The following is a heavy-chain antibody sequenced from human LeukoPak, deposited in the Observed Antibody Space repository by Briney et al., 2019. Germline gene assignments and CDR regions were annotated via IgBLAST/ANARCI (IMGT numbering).Heavy chain of an antibody. CDR3: ARERVARGENFDY. CDR1: GYTFTSYA. D-gene: IGHD3-10*01. V-gene: IGHV1-18*01. Sequence: ASVKVSCKASGYTFTSYAMNWVRQAPGQGLEWMGWISTYDGNTNYAQILQGRVTMTTDTSATTAYMELRNLRSDDTAVYYCARERVARGENFDYWGQGTLVTVSS. CDR2: ISTYDGNT. J-gene: IGHJ4*02.